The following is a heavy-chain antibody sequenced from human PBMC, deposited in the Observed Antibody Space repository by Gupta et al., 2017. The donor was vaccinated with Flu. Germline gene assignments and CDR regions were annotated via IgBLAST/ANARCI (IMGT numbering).Heavy chain of an antibody. CDR2: INYSGNT. Sequence: QLQLQESGPGLVKPSETLSLTCTVSGGSISTSSDYWGWIRLPPGKGLEWIGSINYSGNTVYKPSTKSRVTISGDTSKIQFSMKLTAVNAAGAGVDYCERNPAMDLGGQGTMVTVYS. J-gene: IGHJ5*02. CDR3: ERNPAMDL. CDR1: GGSISTSSDY. V-gene: IGHV4-39*01.